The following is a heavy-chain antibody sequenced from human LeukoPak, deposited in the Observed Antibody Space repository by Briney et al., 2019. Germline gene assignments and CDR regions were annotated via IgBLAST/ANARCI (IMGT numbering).Heavy chain of an antibody. J-gene: IGHJ4*02. CDR3: ARDRHYDFWSGYYTPFNS. CDR1: GFTFSSYG. Sequence: GGSLRLSCAASGFTFSSYGMHWVRQAPGKGLEWVAVISYDGSNKYYADSVKGRFTISRDSSKNTLYLQMNSLRAEDTAVYYCARDRHYDFWSGYYTPFNSWGQGTLVTVSS. V-gene: IGHV3-30*03. CDR2: ISYDGSNK. D-gene: IGHD3-3*01.